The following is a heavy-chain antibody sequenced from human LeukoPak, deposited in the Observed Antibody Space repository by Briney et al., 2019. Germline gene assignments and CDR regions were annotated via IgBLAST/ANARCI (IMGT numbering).Heavy chain of an antibody. CDR3: ARSIRSGGNY. D-gene: IGHD2-15*01. CDR2: IIPNRGGT. J-gene: IGHJ4*02. Sequence: GASVKVSCKASGYTFTAYYIHRVRQAPGQGPEWMGWIIPNRGGTNYAQKFQGRVPMTRDTSISTAYMEVSRLTSDDAAVYYCARSIRSGGNYWGQGTLVTVSS. CDR1: GYTFTAYY. V-gene: IGHV1-2*02.